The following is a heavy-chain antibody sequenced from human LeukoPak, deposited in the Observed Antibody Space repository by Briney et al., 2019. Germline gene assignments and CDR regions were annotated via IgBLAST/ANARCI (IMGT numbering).Heavy chain of an antibody. V-gene: IGHV4-61*02. D-gene: IGHD3-3*01. J-gene: IGHJ3*02. Sequence: PSQTLSLTCTVSGGSISSGSYYWSWIRQPAGKGLEWIGRIYTSGSTNYNPSLKSRVTLSVDTSKNQFSLKLSSVTAADTAVYYCASHPSYDFWGAFDIWGQGTMVTVSS. CDR3: ASHPSYDFWGAFDI. CDR2: IYTSGST. CDR1: GGSISSGSYY.